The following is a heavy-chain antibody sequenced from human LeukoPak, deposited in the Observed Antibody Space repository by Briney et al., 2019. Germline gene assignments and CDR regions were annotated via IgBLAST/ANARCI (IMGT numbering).Heavy chain of an antibody. CDR1: GGSFSGYY. J-gene: IGHJ4*02. CDR3: AKDPRPGYSYGYFDY. CDR2: INHNGST. Sequence: SETLSLTCAVYGGSFSGYYWSWIRQPPGKGLEWIGEINHNGSTNYNPSLKSRVTISVDTSKNQFSLKLSSVTAADTAVYYCAKDPRPGYSYGYFDYWGQGTLVTVSS. D-gene: IGHD5-18*01. V-gene: IGHV4-34*01.